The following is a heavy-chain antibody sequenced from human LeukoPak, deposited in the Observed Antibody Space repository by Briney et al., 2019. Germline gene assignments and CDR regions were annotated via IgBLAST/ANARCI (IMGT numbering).Heavy chain of an antibody. CDR3: ARDRVTNAFDI. Sequence: PSETLSLTCSVSGVSISSGSNYWGWIRQPPGKTLEWIGSIYSSVSTYYNPSLKSRVIILIDTAKNQFSLKLSSVTAADTAVYYCARDRVTNAFDIWGQGTMVTVSS. CDR1: GVSISSGSNY. D-gene: IGHD4-17*01. V-gene: IGHV4-39*07. CDR2: IYSSVST. J-gene: IGHJ3*02.